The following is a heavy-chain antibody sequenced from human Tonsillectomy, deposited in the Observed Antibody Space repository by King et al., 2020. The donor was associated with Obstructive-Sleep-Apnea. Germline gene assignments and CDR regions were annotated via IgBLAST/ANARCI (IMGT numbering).Heavy chain of an antibody. D-gene: IGHD6-19*01. CDR1: GFTFSSYD. V-gene: IGHV3-13*01. CDR2: IGTAGDT. J-gene: IGHJ3*02. Sequence: VQLVESGGGLVQPGGSLRLSCAASGFTFSSYDMHWVRQATGKGLEWVSAIGTAGDTYYPGSVKGRFTISREKAKNSLYLQMNSLRAGDTAVYYCARDRGSSGWYRAFDIWGQGTMVTVSS. CDR3: ARDRGSSGWYRAFDI.